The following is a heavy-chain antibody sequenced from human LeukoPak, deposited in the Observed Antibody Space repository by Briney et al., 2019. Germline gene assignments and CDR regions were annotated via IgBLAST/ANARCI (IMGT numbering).Heavy chain of an antibody. V-gene: IGHV3-23*01. CDR3: ARGVSGDYYTPRIYFDY. D-gene: IGHD3-10*01. J-gene: IGHJ4*02. Sequence: GGSLRLSCAASGFTLSSYAMSWVRQGPGKGLEWVSAISVSGNTYHADSVKGRFTISRDNAKNSLYLQMNSLRADDTAVYYCARGVSGDYYTPRIYFDYWGQGTLVTVSS. CDR1: GFTLSSYA. CDR2: ISVSGNT.